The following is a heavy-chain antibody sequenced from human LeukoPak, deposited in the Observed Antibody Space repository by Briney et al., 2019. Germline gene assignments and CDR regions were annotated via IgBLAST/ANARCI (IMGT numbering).Heavy chain of an antibody. V-gene: IGHV3-53*01. J-gene: IGHJ3*02. CDR1: GSTVSSNC. Sequence: GSLRLSCAASGSTVSSNCMSWVRQAPGKGLEWVSLIYSGGSTYYADSVKGRFTISRDNSKNTLYLQMNSLRAEDTAVYYCARGGDSSGSIRSAFDIWGQGTMVTVSS. CDR2: IYSGGST. D-gene: IGHD3-22*01. CDR3: ARGGDSSGSIRSAFDI.